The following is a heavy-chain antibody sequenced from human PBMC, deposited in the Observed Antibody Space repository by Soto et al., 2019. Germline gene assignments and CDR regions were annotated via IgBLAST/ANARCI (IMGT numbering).Heavy chain of an antibody. J-gene: IGHJ5*02. Sequence: SETRSLTRSVSDESISRYYWSWIRQPPGKGLEWIGYIYYSGSTNYNPSLKSRVTISVDTSKNQFSLKLSSVTAADTAVYYCARAYSSSSGWFDPWGQGTLVTVSS. D-gene: IGHD6-6*01. CDR1: DESISRYY. CDR2: IYYSGST. V-gene: IGHV4-59*01. CDR3: ARAYSSSSGWFDP.